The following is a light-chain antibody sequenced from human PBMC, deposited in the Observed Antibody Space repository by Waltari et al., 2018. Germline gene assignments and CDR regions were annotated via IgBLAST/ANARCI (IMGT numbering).Light chain of an antibody. V-gene: IGKV1-33*01. CDR3: QQYDNLPYT. Sequence: DIQMTQSPSSLSASVGDRVTITCQASQDIGKYLNWFQQKQGKAPKLLIYDASNLETGVPSRFSGSGFGTDFTFTISSLQPEDIATYYCQQYDNLPYTFGQGTKLEIK. CDR1: QDIGKY. CDR2: DAS. J-gene: IGKJ2*01.